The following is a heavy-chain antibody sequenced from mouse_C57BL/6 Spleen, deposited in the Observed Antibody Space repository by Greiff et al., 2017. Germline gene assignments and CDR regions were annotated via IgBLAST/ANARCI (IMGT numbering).Heavy chain of an antibody. Sequence: VQLVESGAELVKPGASVKISCKASGYAFSSYWMNWVKQRPGKGLEWIGQIYPGDGDTNYNGKFKGKATLTADKSACTAYMQLSSLTSEDSAVYFCARVYYGNPYWYFDVWGTGTTVTVSS. CDR2: IYPGDGDT. D-gene: IGHD2-1*01. J-gene: IGHJ1*03. V-gene: IGHV1-80*01. CDR3: ARVYYGNPYWYFDV. CDR1: GYAFSSYW.